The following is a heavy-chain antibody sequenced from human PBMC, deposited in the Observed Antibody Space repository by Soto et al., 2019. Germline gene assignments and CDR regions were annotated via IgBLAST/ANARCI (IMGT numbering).Heavy chain of an antibody. CDR1: GYTFTSYA. D-gene: IGHD6-19*01. J-gene: IGHJ6*02. CDR2: INAGNGNT. V-gene: IGHV1-3*01. Sequence: QVQLVQSGAEVKKPGASVKVSCKASGYTFTSYAMHWVRQAPGQRLEWMGWINAGNGNTKYSQKFQGRVTITGDTSASTAYMELSSLRYEDTAVYYCARLQVAGYDVWGQGTTATVSS. CDR3: ARLQVAGYDV.